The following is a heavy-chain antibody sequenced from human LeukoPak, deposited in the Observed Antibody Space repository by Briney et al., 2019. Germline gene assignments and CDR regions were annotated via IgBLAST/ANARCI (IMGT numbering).Heavy chain of an antibody. J-gene: IGHJ6*04. CDR1: GGYITNYY. CDR3: ARQGGYSSPFSV. Sequence: SETLSLTCTVTGGYITNYYWSWVRQPPGKGLEWIGYIYTSGTTNYNPSLKSRVTISVDTSRDQLSLRLSSVTAADTAVYYCARQGGYSSPFSVWGKGTTVAVSS. CDR2: IYTSGTT. V-gene: IGHV4-4*09. D-gene: IGHD6-6*01.